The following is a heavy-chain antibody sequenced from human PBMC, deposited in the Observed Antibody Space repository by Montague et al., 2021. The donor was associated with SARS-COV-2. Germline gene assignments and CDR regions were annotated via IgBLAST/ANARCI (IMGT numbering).Heavy chain of an antibody. Sequence: SETLSLTCAVYGGSFSGYYWSWIRQPPGKGLEWIGEINHSGSTNYNPSRKSRVTISVDTSKNQFSLKLSSVTAADTAVYYCTRDGYQVLWSDYYYYGMDVWGQGTTVTVSS. J-gene: IGHJ6*02. V-gene: IGHV4-34*01. CDR2: INHSGST. CDR1: GGSFSGYY. CDR3: TRDGYQVLWSDYYYYGMDV. D-gene: IGHD2-2*01.